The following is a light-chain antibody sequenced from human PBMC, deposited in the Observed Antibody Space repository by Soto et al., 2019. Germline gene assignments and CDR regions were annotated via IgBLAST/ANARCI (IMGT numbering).Light chain of an antibody. CDR3: QQASTFPFT. CDR2: KAS. Sequence: DVQMTQSPSSLSASVGDRVTITCRASQVISSWLVWYQQKPGNAPKLLIYKASTLQSGVPSRFSGSESGTEFTLTISGLQPEYFATYYCQQASTFPFTFGGGTEVRIK. J-gene: IGKJ4*01. V-gene: IGKV1-12*01. CDR1: QVISSW.